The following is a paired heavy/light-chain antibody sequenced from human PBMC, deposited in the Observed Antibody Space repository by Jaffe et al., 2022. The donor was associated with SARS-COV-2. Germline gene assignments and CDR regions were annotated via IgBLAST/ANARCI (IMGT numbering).Heavy chain of an antibody. CDR1: GFTISRHY. Sequence: EVRLVESGGGSIQPGGSLRLSCGVSGFTISRHYMTWVRQAPGKGLEWVSIFETDGTTNYADSVKGRFTISRDTSRSTLDLQMNSLRDEDTAIYYCARGVTGYARGSRFDYWGQGTLVAVSS. J-gene: IGHJ4*02. D-gene: IGHD5-12*01. CDR2: FETDGTT. CDR3: ARGVTGYARGSRFDY. V-gene: IGHV3-53*01.
Light chain of an antibody. V-gene: IGLV1-44*01. CDR1: RSNIGRHP. J-gene: IGLJ2*01. Sequence: QSVLTQPPSASGTPGQRVTISCSGSRSNIGRHPVNWYRQFPGTAPKLLVDGDDQRPSGVPDRFSASKSGTSASLAISGLQSEDEADYYCASWDDSLDGVAFGGGTKLTVL. CDR2: GDD. CDR3: ASWDDSLDGVA.